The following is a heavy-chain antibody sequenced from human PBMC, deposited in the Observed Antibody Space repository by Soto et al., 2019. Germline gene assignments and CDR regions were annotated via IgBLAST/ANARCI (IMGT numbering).Heavy chain of an antibody. V-gene: IGHV1-18*01. CDR3: AREVGYCSSTSCLADFDY. D-gene: IGHD2-2*03. Sequence: QVQLVQSGAEVKKPGASVKVSCKASGYTFTSYGISWVRQAPGQGLEWMGWISAYNGNTNYAQKLQGRVTMTTDTSTSTAYMELRSLRSDDTAVYYCAREVGYCSSTSCLADFDYWGQGTLVTVSS. J-gene: IGHJ4*02. CDR1: GYTFTSYG. CDR2: ISAYNGNT.